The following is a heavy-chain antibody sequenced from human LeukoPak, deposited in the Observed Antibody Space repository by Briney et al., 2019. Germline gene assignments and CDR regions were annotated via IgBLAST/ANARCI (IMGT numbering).Heavy chain of an antibody. V-gene: IGHV4-59*01. CDR3: ARDKRHSYGRYFDH. Sequence: SETLSLTCNVSGDSISTYHWNWIRKPPGRGLEWIGYMQSTGNSNYNPSLKSRVSMSVDTSKNRIVLNLSSVTAADTAGYYCARDKRHSYGRYFDHWGQGSLVTVSS. D-gene: IGHD5-18*01. CDR2: MQSTGNS. J-gene: IGHJ4*02. CDR1: GDSISTYH.